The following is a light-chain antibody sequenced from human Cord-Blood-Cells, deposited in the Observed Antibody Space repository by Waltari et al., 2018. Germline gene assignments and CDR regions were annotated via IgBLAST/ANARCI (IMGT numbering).Light chain of an antibody. CDR1: QSVLYSSNNKNY. CDR2: WAS. CDR3: QQYYSTPYS. Sequence: DIVMTQPPDSLAVYLGGRATINCKSSQSVLYSSNNKNYLAWYQQKPGQPPKLLIYWASTRESGVPDRFSGSGSGTDFTLTISSLQAEDVAVYYCQQYYSTPYSFGQGTKLEIK. J-gene: IGKJ2*03. V-gene: IGKV4-1*01.